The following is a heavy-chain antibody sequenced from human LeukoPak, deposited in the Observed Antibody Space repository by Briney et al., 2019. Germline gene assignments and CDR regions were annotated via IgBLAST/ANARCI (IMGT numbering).Heavy chain of an antibody. Sequence: PSETLSLTCTVSGGSISISSYYWGWIRQPPGKGLEWIGSIYYSGSTYYTPSLKSRVTISVDTSKNPFSLKLSSVTAADTAVYYCARQLRADYYDSSGVWYFDLWGRGTLVTVSS. CDR3: ARQLRADYYDSSGVWYFDL. CDR2: IYYSGST. CDR1: GGSISISSYY. J-gene: IGHJ2*01. V-gene: IGHV4-39*01. D-gene: IGHD3-22*01.